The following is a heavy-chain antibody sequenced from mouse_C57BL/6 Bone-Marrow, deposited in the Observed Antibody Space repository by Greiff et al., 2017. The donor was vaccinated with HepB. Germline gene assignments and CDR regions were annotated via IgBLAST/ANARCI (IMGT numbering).Heavy chain of an antibody. CDR1: GFTFSSYT. D-gene: IGHD3-2*02. CDR2: ISGGGGNT. Sequence: DVKLVESGGGLVKPGGSLKLSCAASGFTFSSYTMSWVRQTPEKRLEWVATISGGGGNTYYPDSVKGRFTISRDNAKNTLYLQMSSLRSEDTALYYCARRQTAQAHYYAMDYWGQGTSVTVSS. J-gene: IGHJ4*01. V-gene: IGHV5-9*01. CDR3: ARRQTAQAHYYAMDY.